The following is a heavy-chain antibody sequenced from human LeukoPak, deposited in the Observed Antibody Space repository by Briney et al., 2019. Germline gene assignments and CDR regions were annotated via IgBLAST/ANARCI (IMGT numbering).Heavy chain of an antibody. CDR1: GGSISSYY. Sequence: SETLSLTCTVSGGSISSYYRSWIRQPPGKGLEWIGYIYTSGSTNYNPSLKSRVTISVDTSKNQFSLKLSSVTAADTAVYYCARQMTYYYDSSGYYRRGPYDYWGQGTLVTVSS. CDR3: ARQMTYYYDSSGYYRRGPYDY. V-gene: IGHV4-4*09. J-gene: IGHJ4*02. D-gene: IGHD3-22*01. CDR2: IYTSGST.